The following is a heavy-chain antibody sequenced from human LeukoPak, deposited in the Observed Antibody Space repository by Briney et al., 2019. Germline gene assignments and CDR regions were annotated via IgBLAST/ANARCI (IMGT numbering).Heavy chain of an antibody. V-gene: IGHV3-48*01. CDR2: ISSSSSTI. CDR1: GFTFSNYI. J-gene: IGHJ6*03. Sequence: PGRSLRLSCAASGFTFSNYIMHWVRQAPGKGLEWVSYISSSSSTIYYADSVKGRFTISRDNAKNSLYLQMNSLRAEDTAVYYCAREVVGATNYYYYYMDVWGKGTTVTISS. CDR3: AREVVGATNYYYYYMDV. D-gene: IGHD1-26*01.